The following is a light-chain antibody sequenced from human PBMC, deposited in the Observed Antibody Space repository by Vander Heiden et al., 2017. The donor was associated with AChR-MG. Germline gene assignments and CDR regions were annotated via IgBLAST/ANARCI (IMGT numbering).Light chain of an antibody. Sequence: EIVMTLSPATLSVSLGVRATLSCRASQSVSSNLGWYQQKPGQAPSLLIYGASTRATGIPARFSGTGSGTEFTLTISSLQSEDFAIYYCQEYNNWPPLTFGGGTRVEIK. CDR3: QEYNNWPPLT. CDR1: QSVSSN. CDR2: GAS. V-gene: IGKV3-15*01. J-gene: IGKJ4*01.